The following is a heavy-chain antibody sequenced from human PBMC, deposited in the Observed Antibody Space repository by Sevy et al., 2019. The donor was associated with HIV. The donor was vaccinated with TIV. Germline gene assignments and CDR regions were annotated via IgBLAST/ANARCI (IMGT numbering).Heavy chain of an antibody. CDR2: IKSKAQGGTI. V-gene: IGHV3-49*04. CDR1: GFTFGDYA. Sequence: GGSLRLSCTTSGFTFGDYAMNWVRQAPGKGLEWVAFIKSKAQGGTIDYAASVKGRFTISSDGSKGNAYLEMNNLKIEDSAVYYSTRWSGGQAIFGYWGQGTLVTVSS. J-gene: IGHJ4*02. D-gene: IGHD3-3*01. CDR3: TRWSGGQAIFGY.